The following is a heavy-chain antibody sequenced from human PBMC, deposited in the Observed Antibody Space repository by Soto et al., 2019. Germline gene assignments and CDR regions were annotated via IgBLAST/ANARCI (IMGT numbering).Heavy chain of an antibody. V-gene: IGHV1-46*01. CDR2: INPSGGST. J-gene: IGHJ6*02. CDR1: GYTFTSYY. D-gene: IGHD5-18*01. CDR3: ARDGVDTAMVHYYYYYGMDV. Sequence: ASVKVSCKASGYTFTSYYMHWVRQAPGQGLEWMGIINPSGGSTSYAQKYQGRVTMTRDTSTSTVYMELSSLRSEDTAVYYCARDGVDTAMVHYYYYYGMDVWGQGTTVTVSS.